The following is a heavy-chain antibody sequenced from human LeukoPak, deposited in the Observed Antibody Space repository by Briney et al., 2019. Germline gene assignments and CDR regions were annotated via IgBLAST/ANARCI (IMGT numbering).Heavy chain of an antibody. J-gene: IGHJ4*02. CDR2: INPSGGST. D-gene: IGHD2-15*01. CDR3: ARHYCSGGSCYSGRFDY. V-gene: IGHV1-46*01. CDR1: GYTFTSYY. Sequence: GASVKVSCKASGYTFTSYYMHWVRQAPGQGLEWMGIINPSGGSTSYAQKFQGRVTMTRDTSTSTVYMELSSLRFEDTAVYYCARHYCSGGSCYSGRFDYWGQGTLVTVSS.